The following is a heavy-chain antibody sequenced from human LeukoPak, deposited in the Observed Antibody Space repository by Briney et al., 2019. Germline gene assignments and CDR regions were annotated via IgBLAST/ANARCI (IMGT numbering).Heavy chain of an antibody. J-gene: IGHJ4*01. D-gene: IGHD3-22*01. Sequence: ASVKVSCKASGYTFTGYYMHWVRQAPGQGLKWMGWINPNSGGTNYAQKFQGRVTMTRDTSISTAYMELSRLRSDDTAVYYCARDPGYYDSSGYPVFGYWGHGTLVTVSS. CDR2: INPNSGGT. V-gene: IGHV1-2*02. CDR1: GYTFTGYY. CDR3: ARDPGYYDSSGYPVFGY.